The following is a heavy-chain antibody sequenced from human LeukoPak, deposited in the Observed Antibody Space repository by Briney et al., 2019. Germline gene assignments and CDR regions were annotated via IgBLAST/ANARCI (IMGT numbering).Heavy chain of an antibody. V-gene: IGHV3-23*01. CDR2: ISGSGDST. D-gene: IGHD3-10*01. CDR3: AKSNGYGLVDI. CDR1: RFTFSTYA. J-gene: IGHJ3*02. Sequence: GGSLRLSCAASRFTFSTYAMGWVRQVPGKGLEWVSTISGSGDSTFYADSVKGRFTISRDNSKNTLYLQMNSLRAEDTAVYYCAKSNGYGLVDIWGQGTMVTVSS.